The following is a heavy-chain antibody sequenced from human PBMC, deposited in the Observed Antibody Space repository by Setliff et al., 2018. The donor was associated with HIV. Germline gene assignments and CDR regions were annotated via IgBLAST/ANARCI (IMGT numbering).Heavy chain of an antibody. V-gene: IGHV1-24*01. CDR1: GDTRPRLS. CDR3: ATHYDSTDYLGY. D-gene: IGHD3-22*01. CDR2: FDPEVPEI. J-gene: IGHJ4*02. Sequence: ASVKVSCKVSGDTRPRLSMHWVRQAPGKGLEWMGGFDPEVPEIIYAQNFQGRVIMTEDTSTHTAHMELSSLRSYDTAVYYCATHYDSTDYLGYWGQGTLVTVSS.